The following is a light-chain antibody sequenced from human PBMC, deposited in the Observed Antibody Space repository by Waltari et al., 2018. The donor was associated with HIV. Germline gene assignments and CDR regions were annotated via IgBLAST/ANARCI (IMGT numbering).Light chain of an antibody. CDR3: YSTDTTGYERV. Sequence: YELRQPPSVSVSPGQTATITCYGDTLSKRNAYWYQQKSGQAPLLVIYDDNKRHSGIPDRFSGSTSGTMATLTVSRAQVEDEGDYYCYSTDTTGYERVFGGGTKLTVL. CDR2: DDN. CDR1: TLSKRN. J-gene: IGLJ3*02. V-gene: IGLV3-10*01.